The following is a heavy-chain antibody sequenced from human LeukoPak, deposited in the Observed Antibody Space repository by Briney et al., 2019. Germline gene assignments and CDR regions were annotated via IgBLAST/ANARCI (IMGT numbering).Heavy chain of an antibody. V-gene: IGHV1-2*02. D-gene: IGHD6-13*01. CDR1: GYTFTGYY. Sequence: ASGKVSCKASGYTFTGYYMHWVRQAPGQGLEWMGWINPNSGGTNYAQKFQGRVTMTRDTSISTAYMELSRLRSDDTAVYYCARDRAAAGYFDYWGQGTLVTVSS. J-gene: IGHJ4*02. CDR3: ARDRAAAGYFDY. CDR2: INPNSGGT.